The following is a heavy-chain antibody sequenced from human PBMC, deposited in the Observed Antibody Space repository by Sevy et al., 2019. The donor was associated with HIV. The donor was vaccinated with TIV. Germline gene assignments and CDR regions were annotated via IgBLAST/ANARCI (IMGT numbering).Heavy chain of an antibody. CDR1: GFTFSSYT. V-gene: IGHV3-23*01. CDR2: ISATGMTT. J-gene: IGHJ4*02. CDR3: ARGKSGYGYGLDY. D-gene: IGHD5-18*01. Sequence: GGSLRLSCAASGFTFSSYTMTWVRQAPGKGLEWVSSISATGMTTYHADSVKGRFTISRDNSKNTLYLQMNSLRVEDTAVYYCARGKSGYGYGLDYWGQGTLVTVSS.